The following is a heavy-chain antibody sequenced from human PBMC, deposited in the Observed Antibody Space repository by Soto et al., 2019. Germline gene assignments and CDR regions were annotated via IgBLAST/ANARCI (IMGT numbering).Heavy chain of an antibody. D-gene: IGHD5-18*01. CDR3: ASGIQLWLRRIDNGYSG. J-gene: IGHJ4*02. Sequence: QVQLVQSGAEVKKPESSVKVSCKAPGGTFSTYAISWVRQAPGQGLEWMGGIIPMFGTANYAQRIQDRVTISAAESTNTVYMGLSSMRSEATAVYFSASGIQLWLRRIDNGYSGWGQGTLVTVSS. CDR2: IIPMFGTA. V-gene: IGHV1-69*12. CDR1: GGTFSTYA.